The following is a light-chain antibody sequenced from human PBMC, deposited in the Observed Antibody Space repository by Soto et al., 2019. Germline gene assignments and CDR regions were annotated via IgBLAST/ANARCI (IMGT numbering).Light chain of an antibody. CDR1: QSVSSN. CDR3: QQYNNCPQT. Sequence: EIVMAQSPATLSVSPGERATLSCRASQSVSSNLAWYQQKPDQAPRLLIYGESTRATGIPARFSGSGSGTEFTLTISSLQSEDFAVYYCQQYNNCPQTFGQWTKVEIK. J-gene: IGKJ1*01. CDR2: GES. V-gene: IGKV3-15*01.